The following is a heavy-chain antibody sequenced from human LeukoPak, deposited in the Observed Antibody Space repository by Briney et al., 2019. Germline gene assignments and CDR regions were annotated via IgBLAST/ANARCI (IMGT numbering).Heavy chain of an antibody. CDR2: TSGDGITT. CDR3: ARDHVYGGADY. Sequence: GGSLRLSCAASGFTFHNYAIHWVRQAPGKGLGWVSLTSGDGITTYFADSVKGRFTISSDNSKSSLFLQMNSLRTEDTALYYCARDHVYGGADYWGQGTLVTVSS. CDR1: GFTFHNYA. V-gene: IGHV3-43*02. J-gene: IGHJ4*02. D-gene: IGHD5/OR15-5a*01.